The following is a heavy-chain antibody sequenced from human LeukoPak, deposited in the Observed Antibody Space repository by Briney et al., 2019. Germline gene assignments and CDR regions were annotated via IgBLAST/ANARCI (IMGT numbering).Heavy chain of an antibody. Sequence: PSETLSLTCTVSGFSISSNTYYWGWIPQPPGKGLESIGSIYYSGTTYYNPSLNRLVTISVNTSKNQFSLKLSSVTAATTSVYYCALTPDPWGQGTLVTLSS. CDR2: IYYSGTT. V-gene: IGHV4-39*01. J-gene: IGHJ5*02. CDR1: GFSISSNTYY. CDR3: ALTPDP.